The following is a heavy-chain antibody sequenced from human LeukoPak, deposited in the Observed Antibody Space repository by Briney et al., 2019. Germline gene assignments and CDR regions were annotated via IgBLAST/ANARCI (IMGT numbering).Heavy chain of an antibody. CDR1: GFTFSSYS. Sequence: GGSLRLSCAASGFTFSSYSMNWVRQAPGKGLGWVSSISSSSSYIYYADSVKGRFTISRDNAKNSLYLQMNSLRAEDTAVYYCARVMDYYYDMNAFDIWGQGTMATVSS. V-gene: IGHV3-21*01. CDR3: ARVMDYYYDMNAFDI. J-gene: IGHJ3*02. D-gene: IGHD3-22*01. CDR2: ISSSSSYI.